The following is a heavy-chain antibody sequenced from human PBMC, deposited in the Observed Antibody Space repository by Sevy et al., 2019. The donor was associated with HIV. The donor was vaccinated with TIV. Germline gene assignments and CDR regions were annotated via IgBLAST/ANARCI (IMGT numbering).Heavy chain of an antibody. CDR1: GYSFTSYW. J-gene: IGHJ3*02. Sequence: GESLKISCKGSGYSFTSYWIGWVRQMPGKGLEWMGIIYPGDSDTRYSPSFQGQVTVSADKSISTAYLQWSSLKASDTAMYYLARRSLLRFSQPVFAFDIWGQGTMVTVSS. V-gene: IGHV5-51*01. CDR3: ARRSLLRFSQPVFAFDI. CDR2: IYPGDSDT. D-gene: IGHD3-3*01.